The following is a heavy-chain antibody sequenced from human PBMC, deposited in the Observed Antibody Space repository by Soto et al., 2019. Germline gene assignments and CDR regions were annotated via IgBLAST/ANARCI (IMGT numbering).Heavy chain of an antibody. J-gene: IGHJ6*03. Sequence: GGSLRLSCAASGFTFSSYSMNWVRQAPGKGLEWVSSISSSSSYIYYADSVKGRFTISRDNAKNSLYLQMNSLRAEDTAVYYCAREYCSGGSCPVYYYYYMDVWGKGTTVTVSS. V-gene: IGHV3-21*01. D-gene: IGHD2-15*01. CDR1: GFTFSSYS. CDR3: AREYCSGGSCPVYYYYYMDV. CDR2: ISSSSSYI.